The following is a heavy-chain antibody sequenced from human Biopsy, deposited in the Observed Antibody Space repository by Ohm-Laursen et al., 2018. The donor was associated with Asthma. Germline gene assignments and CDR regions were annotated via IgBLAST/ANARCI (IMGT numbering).Heavy chain of an antibody. D-gene: IGHD3-22*01. V-gene: IGHV3-53*01. CDR1: GFAVSRDY. J-gene: IGHJ4*02. CDR3: ARGDSSNWSHYYFDY. Sequence: SLRLSCAALGFAVSRDYMFWVRQAPGKGLEWVSVIYSGGTSHTADSVRGRFTISRDYSKNTLYLQMHSLRAEDTAVYYCARGDSSNWSHYYFDYRGQGTLVTVSS. CDR2: IYSGGTS.